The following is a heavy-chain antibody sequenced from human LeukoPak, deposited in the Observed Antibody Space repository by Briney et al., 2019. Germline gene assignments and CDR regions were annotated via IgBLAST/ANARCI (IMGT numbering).Heavy chain of an antibody. Sequence: SETLSLTCTVSGGSISSYYWSWIRQPPGKGQEWIGYIYYSGSTNYNPSLKSRVTISVETSKNQFSLKLSSVTAADTAVYYCARVIHAAAWWFDPWGQGTLVTVSS. J-gene: IGHJ5*02. CDR3: ARVIHAAAWWFDP. CDR2: IYYSGST. V-gene: IGHV4-59*01. D-gene: IGHD6-13*01. CDR1: GGSISSYY.